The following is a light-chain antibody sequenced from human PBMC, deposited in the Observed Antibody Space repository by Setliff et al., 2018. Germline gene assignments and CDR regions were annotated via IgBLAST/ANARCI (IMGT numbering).Light chain of an antibody. CDR1: SNDIGAYKF. CDR2: EVT. CDR3: SSYAASYNPYV. V-gene: IGLV2-8*01. J-gene: IGLJ1*01. Sequence: QFALTQPPSASGSPGQSLTISCTGTSNDIGAYKFVSWYQQHPGKPPRLIIYEVTKRPSGVPDRFSGSKSGNTASLTVSGLQAEDEADYYCSSYAASYNPYVFGSGTKVTVL.